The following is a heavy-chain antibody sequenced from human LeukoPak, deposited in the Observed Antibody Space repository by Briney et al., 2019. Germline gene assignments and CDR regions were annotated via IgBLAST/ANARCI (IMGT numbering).Heavy chain of an antibody. V-gene: IGHV3-23*01. Sequence: GGSLRLSCTASGFTFGDDYMSWFRQAPGKGLEWVSAISGSGGSTYYADSVKGRFTISRDNSKNTLYLQMNSLRAEDTAVYYCAKERVDSGYDWGQGTLVTVSS. CDR2: ISGSGGST. CDR3: AKERVDSGYD. CDR1: GFTFGDDY. D-gene: IGHD5-12*01. J-gene: IGHJ4*02.